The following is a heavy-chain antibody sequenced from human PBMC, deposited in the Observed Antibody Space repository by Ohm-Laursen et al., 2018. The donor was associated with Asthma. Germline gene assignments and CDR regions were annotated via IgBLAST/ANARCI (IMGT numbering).Heavy chain of an antibody. Sequence: SLRLSCTASGFIFDDYGMSWVRQAPGKGLEWVSGINWNGGSTGYADSVKGRFTISRDNAKNSLYLQMNSLRAEDTALYHCARYDCSSTNCHNDFWGQGTLVTVSS. CDR2: INWNGGST. D-gene: IGHD2-2*01. V-gene: IGHV3-20*01. J-gene: IGHJ4*02. CDR1: GFIFDDYG. CDR3: ARYDCSSTNCHNDF.